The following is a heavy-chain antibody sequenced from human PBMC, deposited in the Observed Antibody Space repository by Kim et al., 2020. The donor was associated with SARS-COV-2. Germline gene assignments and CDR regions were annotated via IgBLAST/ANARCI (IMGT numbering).Heavy chain of an antibody. J-gene: IGHJ4*02. CDR3: ARQGRFLQQRELVGY. Sequence: PSRKSRVNISGDTSKNQFSLKVSSVTAADTAVYYCARQGRFLQQRELVGYWGQGTLVTVSS. V-gene: IGHV4-39*01. D-gene: IGHD6-13*01.